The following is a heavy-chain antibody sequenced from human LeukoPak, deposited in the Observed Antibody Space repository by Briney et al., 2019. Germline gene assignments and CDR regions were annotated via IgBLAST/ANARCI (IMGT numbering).Heavy chain of an antibody. D-gene: IGHD2-15*01. CDR1: GGTFSSYA. J-gene: IGHJ4*02. V-gene: IGHV1-69*13. Sequence: ASVKVSCKASGGTFSSYAISWVRQAPGQGLEWMGGIIPIFGTANYAQKFQGRVTITADESTSTAYMELSSLRSEDTAVYYCAKDIVVVLAAKGPFHYWGRGTLVTVSS. CDR2: IIPIFGTA. CDR3: AKDIVVVLAAKGPFHY.